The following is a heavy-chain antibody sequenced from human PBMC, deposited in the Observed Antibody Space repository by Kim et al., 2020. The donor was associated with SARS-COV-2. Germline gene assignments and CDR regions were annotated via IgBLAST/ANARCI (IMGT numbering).Heavy chain of an antibody. CDR2: ISSTSDYI. CDR3: ARTRWTPNYYIDY. V-gene: IGHV3-21*01. J-gene: IGHJ4*02. Sequence: GGSLRLSCAASGFTFSSNNINWVRQAPGKGLEWVSSISSTSDYIYYADSVQGRFTISRDNAKNSLYLQMNSLRAEDTAVYYCARTRWTPNYYIDYWGQGTLVTVSS. CDR1: GFTFSSNN. D-gene: IGHD2-15*01.